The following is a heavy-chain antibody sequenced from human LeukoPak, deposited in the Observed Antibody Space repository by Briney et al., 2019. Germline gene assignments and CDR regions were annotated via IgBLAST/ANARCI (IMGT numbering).Heavy chain of an antibody. D-gene: IGHD2-2*01. CDR3: AKRSRYCSSTSCSITPFDY. Sequence: PGGSLRLSCGASGFTFSSYAMSWVRQAPGKGLEWVSAISGSGGSTYYADSVKGRFTISRDNSKNTLYLQMNSLRAEDTAVYYCAKRSRYCSSTSCSITPFDYWGQGTLVTVSS. J-gene: IGHJ4*02. CDR2: ISGSGGST. CDR1: GFTFSSYA. V-gene: IGHV3-23*01.